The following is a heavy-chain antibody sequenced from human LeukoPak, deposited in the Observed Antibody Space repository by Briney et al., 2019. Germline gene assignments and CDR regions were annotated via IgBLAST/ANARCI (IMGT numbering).Heavy chain of an antibody. Sequence: GGSLRLSCAASGLTVSSNSMSWVRQAPGKGLEWVSVVYSGGSTYYADSVRGRFTLSRDNSKNTLYLQMNSLRPDDTAVYYCASSANWRSHWGQGTLVTVSS. CDR1: GLTVSSNS. J-gene: IGHJ4*02. D-gene: IGHD1-20*01. CDR3: ASSANWRSH. V-gene: IGHV3-66*02. CDR2: VYSGGST.